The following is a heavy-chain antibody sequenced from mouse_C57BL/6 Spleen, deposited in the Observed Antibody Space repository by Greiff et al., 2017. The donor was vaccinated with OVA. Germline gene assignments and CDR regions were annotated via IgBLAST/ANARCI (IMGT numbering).Heavy chain of an antibody. J-gene: IGHJ4*01. Sequence: VQLQQSGPGLVQPSQSLSITCTVSGFSLTSYGVHWVRQPPGKGLEWLGVIWSGGSTDYNAAFISRLSISKDNSKSQVFFKMNSLQADDTAIYYCAKKDSNYDYYAMDYWGQGTSVTVSS. CDR1: GFSLTSYG. D-gene: IGHD2-5*01. CDR3: AKKDSNYDYYAMDY. CDR2: IWSGGST. V-gene: IGHV2-4*01.